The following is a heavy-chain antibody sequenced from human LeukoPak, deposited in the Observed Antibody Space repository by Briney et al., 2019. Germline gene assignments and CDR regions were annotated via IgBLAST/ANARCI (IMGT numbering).Heavy chain of an antibody. CDR2: TYYRSKWYN. CDR1: GDSVSSNSAS. Sequence: SQTLSLTCAISGDSVSSNSASWNWIRQSPSRGLEWLGRTYYRSKWYNDYAVSVKSRITINPDTSKNQLSLQLNSVPPEDTAVYYCARDRPHCSGGSCYINWFDPWGQGTLVTVSS. V-gene: IGHV6-1*01. J-gene: IGHJ5*02. CDR3: ARDRPHCSGGSCYINWFDP. D-gene: IGHD2-15*01.